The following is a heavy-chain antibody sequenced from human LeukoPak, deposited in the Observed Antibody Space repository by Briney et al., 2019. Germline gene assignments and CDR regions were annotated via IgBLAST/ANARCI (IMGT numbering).Heavy chain of an antibody. CDR3: ARGRSVVTATSLEY. CDR1: GFTFSSYA. Sequence: PGGSLRLSCAASGFTFSSYAMSWVRQAPGKGLEWVSVISGSGASTYYADSVKGRFTISRDNSKITLYMQMNSLRAEDTAVYYCARGRSVVTATSLEYWGQGTLVTVSS. D-gene: IGHD2-21*02. CDR2: ISGSGAST. V-gene: IGHV3-23*01. J-gene: IGHJ4*02.